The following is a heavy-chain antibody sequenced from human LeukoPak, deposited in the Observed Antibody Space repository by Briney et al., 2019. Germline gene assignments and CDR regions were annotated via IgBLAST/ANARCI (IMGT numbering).Heavy chain of an antibody. Sequence: GESLKISCKGSGYSFTSYWIGWVRQMPGKGLEWMGIIYPGDSDTRYSPSFQGQVTISADKSISTAYLQWSSLKASDTAMYYCARQRADCSGGSCYSGWFDPWGQGTLVTVSS. V-gene: IGHV5-51*01. J-gene: IGHJ5*02. D-gene: IGHD2-15*01. CDR3: ARQRADCSGGSCYSGWFDP. CDR1: GYSFTSYW. CDR2: IYPGDSDT.